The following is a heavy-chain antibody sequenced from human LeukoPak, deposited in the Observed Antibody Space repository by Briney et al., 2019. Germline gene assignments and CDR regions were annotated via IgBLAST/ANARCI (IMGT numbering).Heavy chain of an antibody. Sequence: SGTLSLTCAVSGGSISSSNWWSWVRQPPGKELEWIGEIYHSGSTNYNPSLKSRVTISVDTSKNQFSLKLSSVTAADTAVYYCARHPHWNLRRGHDYWGQGTLVTVSS. V-gene: IGHV4-4*02. CDR2: IYHSGST. CDR1: GGSISSSNW. CDR3: ARHPHWNLRRGHDY. D-gene: IGHD1-7*01. J-gene: IGHJ4*02.